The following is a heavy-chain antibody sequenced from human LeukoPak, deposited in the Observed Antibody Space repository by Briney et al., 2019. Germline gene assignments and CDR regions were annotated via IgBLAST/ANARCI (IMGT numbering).Heavy chain of an antibody. D-gene: IGHD6-13*01. V-gene: IGHV3-23*01. J-gene: IGHJ4*02. CDR3: AKERSLGVAAASNY. CDR1: GFTFSSYA. CDR2: ISGSGDST. Sequence: PGGSLRLSCAASGFTFSSYAMSWLRQAPGKGLEWVSSISGSGDSTYYADSVKGRFTISRVNSKNTLYLQMNSLRAEDTAVYYCAKERSLGVAAASNYWGQGTLVTVSS.